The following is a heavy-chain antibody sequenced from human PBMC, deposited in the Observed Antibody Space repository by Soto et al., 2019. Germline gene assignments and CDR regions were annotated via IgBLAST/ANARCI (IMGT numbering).Heavy chain of an antibody. D-gene: IGHD2-8*01. CDR1: GFTFRTYA. J-gene: IGHJ4*02. CDR3: ARDNGGY. Sequence: AGGSLRLSCAASGFTFRTYAMHWVRQAPGKGLEWVAVISSDGRKEFYVDSVKGRFTISRDNSKNTLYLQMNSPRTDDTAIYYCARDNGGYWGQGPLVTVFS. CDR2: ISSDGRKE. V-gene: IGHV3-30*04.